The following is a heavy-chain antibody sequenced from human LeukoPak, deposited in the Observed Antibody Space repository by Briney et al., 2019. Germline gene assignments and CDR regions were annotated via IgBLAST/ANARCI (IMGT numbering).Heavy chain of an antibody. CDR2: IKQDGSER. V-gene: IGHV3-7*03. D-gene: IGHD1-26*01. CDR1: GFTFRGFS. Sequence: GGSLRLSCAASGFTFRGFSMSWVRQSPTKGLEWVANIKQDGSERYYVDSVKGRFTISRGNAKNTLHLQMNSLRAEDTAIYHCAKVKVEWATPDYGMDVWGQGTTVIVSS. J-gene: IGHJ6*02. CDR3: AKVKVEWATPDYGMDV.